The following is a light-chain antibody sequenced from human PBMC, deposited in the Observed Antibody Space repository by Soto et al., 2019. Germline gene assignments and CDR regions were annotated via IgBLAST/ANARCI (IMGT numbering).Light chain of an antibody. Sequence: QSVLAQPASVSGSAGQSITISCTGTISDICGYDYVSWYQQRPGKAPKLMIYEVRYRPSGVSNRFSGSKSGKPASLTISGLQAEDEADYYCCSYTRTSKHYFFGSGTKVT. V-gene: IGLV2-14*01. CDR1: ISDICGYDY. CDR3: CSYTRTSKHYF. CDR2: EVR. J-gene: IGLJ1*01.